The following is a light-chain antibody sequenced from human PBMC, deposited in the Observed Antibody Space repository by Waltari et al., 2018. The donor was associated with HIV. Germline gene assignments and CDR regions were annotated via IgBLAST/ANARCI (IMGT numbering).Light chain of an antibody. Sequence: EILMTQSPATQSVSPGERATLSCRPSQSINNNLAWYQQKPGQAPRLLIYGASTGATGVPARFSGSGSGTEFTLTISSLQSEDFAVYYCQQYNNWPGITFGPGTKVDIK. CDR3: QQYNNWPGIT. CDR1: QSINNN. V-gene: IGKV3-15*01. J-gene: IGKJ3*01. CDR2: GAS.